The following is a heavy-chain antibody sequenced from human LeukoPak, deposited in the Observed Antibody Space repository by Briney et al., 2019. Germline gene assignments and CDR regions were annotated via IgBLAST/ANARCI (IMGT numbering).Heavy chain of an antibody. V-gene: IGHV3-30-3*01. D-gene: IGHD3-22*01. Sequence: PGGSLRLSCAASGFTFSSYAMHWVRQAPGKGLEWVAVISYDGSNKYYADSVKGRFTISRGNSKNTLYLQMNSLRAEDTAVYYCARGGYYDSPILDYWGQGTLVTVSS. CDR2: ISYDGSNK. J-gene: IGHJ4*02. CDR1: GFTFSSYA. CDR3: ARGGYYDSPILDY.